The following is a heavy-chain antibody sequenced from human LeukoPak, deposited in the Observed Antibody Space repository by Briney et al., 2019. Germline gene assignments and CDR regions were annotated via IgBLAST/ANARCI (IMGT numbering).Heavy chain of an antibody. CDR1: GFTFSSYW. D-gene: IGHD6-13*01. Sequence: GGSLRLSCAASGFTFSSYWMSWVRQAPGKGLEWVANIKQDGSEKYYVDSVKGRFTISRDNAKNSLYPQMNSLRAEDTAVYYCARVRYIAAAAWFDPWGQGTLVTVSS. V-gene: IGHV3-7*01. CDR3: ARVRYIAAAAWFDP. J-gene: IGHJ5*02. CDR2: IKQDGSEK.